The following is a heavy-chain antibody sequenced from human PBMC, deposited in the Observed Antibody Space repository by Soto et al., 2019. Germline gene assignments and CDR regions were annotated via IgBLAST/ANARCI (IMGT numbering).Heavy chain of an antibody. V-gene: IGHV1-2*02. Sequence: QVQLVQSGAEVKKPGASVRVSCKASGYTFTDYYLHWVRQAPGQGLEWMGWINPITGDTKSTQKFQARVTMTRDTSIGTAYLELTSLTYDDTAVYYCARVTSFQDGMDVWGQGTTVSVS. CDR1: GYTFTDYY. D-gene: IGHD2-2*01. J-gene: IGHJ6*02. CDR2: INPITGDT. CDR3: ARVTSFQDGMDV.